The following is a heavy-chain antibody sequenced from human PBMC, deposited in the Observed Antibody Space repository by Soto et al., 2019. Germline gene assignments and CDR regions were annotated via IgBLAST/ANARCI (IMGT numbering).Heavy chain of an antibody. CDR3: ARDDEYSGNGMDV. CDR1: GFTFSNYG. CDR2: ILNDGSNT. D-gene: IGHD3-10*01. V-gene: IGHV3-33*01. Sequence: QVQLVESGGGVVQPGRSLRLSCAASGFTFSNYGMHWVRQAPGTGLEWVAVILNDGSNTYHADSVKDRFTISRDNSKNMLYLQMNSLRAEDTAVYYCARDDEYSGNGMDVWGQGTTVTVS. J-gene: IGHJ6*02.